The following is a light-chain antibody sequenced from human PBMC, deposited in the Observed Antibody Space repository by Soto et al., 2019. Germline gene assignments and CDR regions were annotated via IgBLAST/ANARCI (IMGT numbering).Light chain of an antibody. CDR1: SSDIGIYNF. Sequence: QSALTQPASVSGSPGQSITIFCTGTSSDIGIYNFVSWYQQHPGKAPKLMIYNVYSRPSGVSSRFSGSKSGNTASLTISWLQAEDEADYYCSSFVGGNTYVFGTGTKLTVL. CDR3: SSFVGGNTYV. J-gene: IGLJ1*01. V-gene: IGLV2-14*03. CDR2: NVY.